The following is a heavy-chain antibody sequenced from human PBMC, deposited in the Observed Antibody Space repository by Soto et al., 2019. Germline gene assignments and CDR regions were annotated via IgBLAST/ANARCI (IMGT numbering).Heavy chain of an antibody. D-gene: IGHD2-2*01. V-gene: IGHV3-7*01. CDR3: AVHPPARDY. CDR1: GFTFSSYW. J-gene: IGHJ4*02. CDR2: IKQDGSAK. Sequence: EVQLVESGGGLVQPGGSLRLSCAASGFTFSSYWMTWVSQAPGKGLEWGANIKQDGSAKYYVDSVKGRFSISGDNAKNSLYLQMNSLRGEDTDVYYCAVHPPARDYWGQGTLVTDSS.